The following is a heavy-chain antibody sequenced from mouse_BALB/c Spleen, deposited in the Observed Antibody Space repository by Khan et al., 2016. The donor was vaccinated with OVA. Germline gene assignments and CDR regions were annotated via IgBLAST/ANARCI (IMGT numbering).Heavy chain of an antibody. V-gene: IGHV6-6*02. Sequence: EVQLQESGGGLVQPGGSMKLSCVASGFTFSNYWMNWVRQSPEKGFEWVAEIRLNSNIYATHYAESVRGRFTISRDDSRSSVYLQMNNLGAEDTGIYYCARGGDWYFDVWGAGTTVTVSS. CDR1: GFTFSNYW. CDR2: IRLNSNIYAT. CDR3: ARGGDWYFDV. J-gene: IGHJ1*01.